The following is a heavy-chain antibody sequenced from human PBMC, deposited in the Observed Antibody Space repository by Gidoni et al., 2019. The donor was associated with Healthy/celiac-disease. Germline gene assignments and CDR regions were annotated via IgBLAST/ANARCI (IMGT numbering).Heavy chain of an antibody. CDR2: ISYDGSNK. J-gene: IGHJ6*02. Sequence: QVQLVESGGGVVQPGRSLRFSCAASGFTFSSYGRHWVRQAPGKGLEWVAVISYDGSNKYYADSVKGRFTISRDNSKNTLYLQMNSLRAEDTAVYYCAKEMDVWGQGTTVTVSS. V-gene: IGHV3-30*18. CDR1: GFTFSSYG. CDR3: AKEMDV.